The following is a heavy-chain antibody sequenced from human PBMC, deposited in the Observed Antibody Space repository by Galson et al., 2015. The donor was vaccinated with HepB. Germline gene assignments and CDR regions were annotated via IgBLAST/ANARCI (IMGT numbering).Heavy chain of an antibody. V-gene: IGHV3-30*04. Sequence: SLRLSCAASGFSFSSYAIHWVRRAPGKGLEWVAVISHDGNKKYYADSVRGRFTISRDNSKNTIYIEMNRLRAEDTATYYCARDRRVEVVVAATLDYWGQGTLLTVSS. D-gene: IGHD2-15*01. CDR1: GFSFSSYA. CDR3: ARDRRVEVVVAATLDY. J-gene: IGHJ4*02. CDR2: ISHDGNKK.